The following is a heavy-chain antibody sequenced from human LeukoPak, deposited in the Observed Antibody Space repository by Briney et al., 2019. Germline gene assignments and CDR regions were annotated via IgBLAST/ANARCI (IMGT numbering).Heavy chain of an antibody. J-gene: IGHJ6*04. CDR2: IYHSGST. D-gene: IGHD6-25*01. CDR1: GGSISSSNW. CDR3: ARVQAAYYYGMDV. Sequence: PSETLSLTCAVSGGSISSSNWWSWVSQPPGKGLEWIGEIYHSGSTNYNPSPKSRVTISVDKSKNQFSLKLSSVTAADTAVYYCARVQAAYYYGMDVWGKGTTVTVSS. V-gene: IGHV4-4*02.